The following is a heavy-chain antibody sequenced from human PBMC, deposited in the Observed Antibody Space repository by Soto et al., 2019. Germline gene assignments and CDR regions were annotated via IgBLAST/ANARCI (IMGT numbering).Heavy chain of an antibody. J-gene: IGHJ5*02. CDR2: INAGNGYT. Sequence: QVQLVQSGAEVKKPGASVKVSCKASGYTFTSYAIHWVRQAPGERLEWMGWINAGNGYTKYSQKFQGRVTITRDTYASTAYMELRSLRSEDTAVCYCARSETGRVVDRPNWFDPWGQGTLVTVSS. V-gene: IGHV1-3*01. D-gene: IGHD2-15*01. CDR1: GYTFTSYA. CDR3: ARSETGRVVDRPNWFDP.